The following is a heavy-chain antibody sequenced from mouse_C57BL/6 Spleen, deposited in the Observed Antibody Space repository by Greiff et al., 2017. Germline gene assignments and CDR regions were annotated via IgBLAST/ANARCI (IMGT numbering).Heavy chain of an antibody. V-gene: IGHV2-9*01. Sequence: QVQLQQSGPGLVAPSQSLSITCTVSGFSLTSYGVDWVRQPPGKGLEWLGVIWGGGSTNYNSALMSRLSISKDNSKSQVFLKMNSLQTDDTAMYYCAKHTRYYYGSSTGWYFDVWGTGTTVTVSS. CDR2: IWGGGST. CDR3: AKHTRYYYGSSTGWYFDV. CDR1: GFSLTSYG. J-gene: IGHJ1*03. D-gene: IGHD1-1*01.